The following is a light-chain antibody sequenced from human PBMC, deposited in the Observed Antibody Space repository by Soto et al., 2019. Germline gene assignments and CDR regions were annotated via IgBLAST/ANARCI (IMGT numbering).Light chain of an antibody. CDR1: SSNIGSNY. J-gene: IGLJ2*01. V-gene: IGLV1-47*01. Sequence: QSVLTQPPSASGTPGQRVTISCSGSSSNIGSNYVYWYQQLPGTAPKLLISRNNQRPSGVPDRFSGSKSVTSASLAISGLRSEDEAYEYCAAWDDSLSGHVVFGGGTNLTVL. CDR3: AAWDDSLSGHVV. CDR2: RNN.